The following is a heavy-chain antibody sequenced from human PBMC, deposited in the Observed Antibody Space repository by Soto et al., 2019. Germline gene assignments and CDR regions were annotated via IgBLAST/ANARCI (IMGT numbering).Heavy chain of an antibody. CDR1: GFTFDDYT. J-gene: IGHJ6*02. CDR2: ISWDGGST. D-gene: IGHD6-6*01. Sequence: EVQLVESGGVVVQPGGSLRLSCAASGFTFDDYTMHWVRQAPGKGLEWVSLISWDGGSTYYADSVKGRFTISRDNSKNSLYQQMNSLRTEDTALYYCAKDITYSSSPRLRQYYYYGMDVWGQGTTVTVSS. CDR3: AKDITYSSSPRLRQYYYYGMDV. V-gene: IGHV3-43*01.